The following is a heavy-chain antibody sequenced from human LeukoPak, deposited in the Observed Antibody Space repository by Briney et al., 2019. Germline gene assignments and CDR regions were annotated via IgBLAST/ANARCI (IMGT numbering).Heavy chain of an antibody. J-gene: IGHJ3*02. CDR1: GYTFTSYG. Sequence: ASVKVSCKASGYTFTSYGISWVRQAPGQGLEWMGWISAYNGNTNYAQKLQGRVTMTTDTSTSTAYMELSSLRSEDTAVYYCAMAYYSDNDAFDIWGQGTMVTVSS. CDR3: AMAYYSDNDAFDI. CDR2: ISAYNGNT. V-gene: IGHV1-18*01. D-gene: IGHD3-10*01.